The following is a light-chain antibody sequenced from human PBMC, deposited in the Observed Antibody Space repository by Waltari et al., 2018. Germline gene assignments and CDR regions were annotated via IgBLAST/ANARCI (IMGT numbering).Light chain of an antibody. Sequence: QMTQSPSTLSASIGDRVSTTCRASRNINDDLAWYQQKPGKAPKLLIYQASSLDSGVPSRFSGSGSGTIFTLTVDSLQPEDFATYYCHNYNNYPSTFGQGTKVEI. CDR3: HNYNNYPST. CDR2: QAS. J-gene: IGKJ2*01. V-gene: IGKV1-5*03. CDR1: RNINDD.